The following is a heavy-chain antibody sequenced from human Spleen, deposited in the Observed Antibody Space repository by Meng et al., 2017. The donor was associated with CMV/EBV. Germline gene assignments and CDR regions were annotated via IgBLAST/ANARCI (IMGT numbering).Heavy chain of an antibody. D-gene: IGHD6-19*01. Sequence: GESLKISCAASGFTFSGYSMNWVRQAPGKGLEWVSTITSSSSYMYYADSVKGRFTISRDNAKNSLYLQMNSLRAEDTAVYYCARESDIEVAGGYYYGMDVWGQGTTVTVSS. CDR2: ITSSSSYM. CDR1: GFTFSGYS. J-gene: IGHJ6*02. V-gene: IGHV3-21*01. CDR3: ARESDIEVAGGYYYGMDV.